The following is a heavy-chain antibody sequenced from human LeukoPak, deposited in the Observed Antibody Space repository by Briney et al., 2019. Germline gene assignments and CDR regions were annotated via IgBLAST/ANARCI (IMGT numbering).Heavy chain of an antibody. J-gene: IGHJ3*02. CDR3: ARDKWELPIFSLGPIFDI. D-gene: IGHD1-26*01. CDR1: GFTFSNYG. Sequence: GGSLRLSSATSGFTFSNYGMHWVRQAPGKGLEWVAFIRYDGRSQYYADSVKGRFTISRDNSKNTLYLQMNSLRAEDTAVYYCARDKWELPIFSLGPIFDIWGQGTMVTVSS. CDR2: IRYDGRSQ. V-gene: IGHV3-30*02.